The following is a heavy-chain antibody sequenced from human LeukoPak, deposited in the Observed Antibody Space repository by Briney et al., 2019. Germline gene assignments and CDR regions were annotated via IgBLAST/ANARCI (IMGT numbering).Heavy chain of an antibody. V-gene: IGHV1-8*03. Sequence: ASVKVSCKASGYTFTSYDINWVRQATGQGLEWMGWMNPNSSNTGYSQKFQVRVTITRNSSICTAYMELSSLRSEDTAVYYCARGGWYYYDSSGYYYVGAFDIWGQGTMVTVSS. CDR3: ARGGWYYYDSSGYYYVGAFDI. CDR2: MNPNSSNT. J-gene: IGHJ3*02. CDR1: GYTFTSYD. D-gene: IGHD3-22*01.